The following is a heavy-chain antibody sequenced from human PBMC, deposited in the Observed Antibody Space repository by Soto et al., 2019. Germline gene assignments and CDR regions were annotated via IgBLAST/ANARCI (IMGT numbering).Heavy chain of an antibody. D-gene: IGHD6-13*01. J-gene: IGHJ4*02. CDR1: GYSFTSYW. CDR2: IDPSDSYT. V-gene: IGHV5-10-1*01. Sequence: GESLKISCKGSGYSFTSYWISWVRQMPGKGLEWMGRIDPSDSYTNYSPSFQGHVTISADKSISTAYLQWSSLKASDTAMYYCARHRGDYSSSWYRLDFDYWGQGXLVTVSS. CDR3: ARHRGDYSSSWYRLDFDY.